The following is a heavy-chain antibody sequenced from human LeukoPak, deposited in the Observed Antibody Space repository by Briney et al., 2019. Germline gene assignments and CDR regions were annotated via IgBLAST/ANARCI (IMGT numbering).Heavy chain of an antibody. CDR3: ARVSTTFDD. D-gene: IGHD1-14*01. J-gene: IGHJ4*02. V-gene: IGHV4-59*01. CDR2: VSDGGRA. CDR1: GGSITSYY. Sequence: PSVTLSLTCTVSGGSITSYYWSWIRQPPGKGLEWIGHVSDGGRANYSPSIRSRVSISVDTSKNQFSLKLNSVTAADTAVYFCARVSTTFDDWGQGTLVTVSS.